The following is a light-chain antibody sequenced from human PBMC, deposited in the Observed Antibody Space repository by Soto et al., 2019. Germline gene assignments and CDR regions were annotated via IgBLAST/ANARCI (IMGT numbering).Light chain of an antibody. Sequence: EIIMTQSPATLSVSPGERATLSCRASQSVSSNLAWYRQRPGQAPRLLIYGTSTRATGIPDRFSGSGSGTEFTLTISSLQSEDFAVYYCQQYDSRPPLFTFGPGTKVDLK. CDR2: GTS. J-gene: IGKJ3*01. CDR1: QSVSSN. CDR3: QQYDSRPPLFT. V-gene: IGKV3-15*01.